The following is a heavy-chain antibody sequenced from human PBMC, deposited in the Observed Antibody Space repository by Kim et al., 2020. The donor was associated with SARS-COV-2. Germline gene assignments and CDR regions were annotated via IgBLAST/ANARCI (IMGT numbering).Heavy chain of an antibody. CDR3: ARSPSGSGSLYYYGMDV. Sequence: GGSLRLSCAASGFTVSSNYMSWVRQAPGKGLEWVSVIYSGGSTYYADSVKGRFTISRDNSKNTLYLQMNSLRAEDTAVYYCARSPSGSGSLYYYGMDVWGQGTTVTVSS. D-gene: IGHD3-10*01. V-gene: IGHV3-53*01. CDR2: IYSGGST. J-gene: IGHJ6*02. CDR1: GFTVSSNY.